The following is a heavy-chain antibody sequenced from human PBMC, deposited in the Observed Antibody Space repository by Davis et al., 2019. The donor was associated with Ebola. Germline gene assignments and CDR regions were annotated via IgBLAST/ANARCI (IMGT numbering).Heavy chain of an antibody. CDR3: ARDKEWLEYHLDY. V-gene: IGHV1-46*01. Sequence: ASVKVSCKASGYTFTSYYIHWVRLAPGQGLEWMGIINPSGGTTNYAQKFQDRVTVTTDTSTSTVYMELSGLRSEDTAVYYCARDKEWLEYHLDYWGQGTLVTVSS. CDR1: GYTFTSYY. CDR2: INPSGGTT. D-gene: IGHD6-19*01. J-gene: IGHJ4*02.